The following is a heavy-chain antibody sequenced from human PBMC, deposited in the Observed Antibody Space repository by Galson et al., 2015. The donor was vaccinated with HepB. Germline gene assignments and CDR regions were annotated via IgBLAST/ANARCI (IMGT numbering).Heavy chain of an antibody. V-gene: IGHV3-7*01. J-gene: IGHJ4*02. D-gene: IGHD2-15*01. CDR2: INEDGSQK. CDR1: GLTFSNYW. CDR3: ARFARIPDH. Sequence: SLRLSCAASGLTFSNYWMTWVRQAPGKGLEWVANINEDGSQKSYGDSVKGRFTISRDNGKNSLYLQMNGLRVEDTAVYCCARFARIPDHWGQGTLVTVSS.